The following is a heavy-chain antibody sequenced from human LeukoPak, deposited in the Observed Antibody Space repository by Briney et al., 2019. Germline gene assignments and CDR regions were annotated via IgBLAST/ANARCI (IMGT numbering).Heavy chain of an antibody. CDR2: MNFNNGGT. Sequence: GASVRVSCKASGFTFSGYYVQWVRQAPGQGLEWVGWMNFNNGGTRYAPKFQGRVTMTGDASIGAIYMDLSDLKSDDTAMYYCAREGSSGPDWYAFDLWGQGTMVTISS. V-gene: IGHV1-2*02. CDR1: GFTFSGYY. D-gene: IGHD2-21*01. CDR3: AREGSSGPDWYAFDL. J-gene: IGHJ3*01.